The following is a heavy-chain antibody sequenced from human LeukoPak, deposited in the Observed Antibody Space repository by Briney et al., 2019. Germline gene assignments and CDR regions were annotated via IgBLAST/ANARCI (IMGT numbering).Heavy chain of an antibody. CDR2: IHYDGSDK. V-gene: IGHV3-30*02. Sequence: GGSLRLSCAASGFTFSDYYMSWVRQAPGKGLEWVTFIHYDGSDKYYADSVKGRFTISRDNSKNTLYLQMNSLRAEDTAVYYCAKDLGNSFDYWGQGTLVTVSS. J-gene: IGHJ4*02. CDR1: GFTFSDYY. D-gene: IGHD4-23*01. CDR3: AKDLGNSFDY.